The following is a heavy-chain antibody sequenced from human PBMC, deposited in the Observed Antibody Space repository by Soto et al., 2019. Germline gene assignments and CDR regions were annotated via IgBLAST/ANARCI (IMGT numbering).Heavy chain of an antibody. Sequence: QVQLVESGGGVVQPGRSLRLSCAASGFTFSSYGMHWVRQAPGKGLEWVAVISYDGSNKYYADSVKGRFTISRDNSKNTLYLQMNSLRAEDTAVYYCAKDPGSGPLYFDYWGQGTLVTVSS. CDR3: AKDPGSGPLYFDY. CDR1: GFTFSSYG. CDR2: ISYDGSNK. D-gene: IGHD6-19*01. V-gene: IGHV3-30*18. J-gene: IGHJ4*02.